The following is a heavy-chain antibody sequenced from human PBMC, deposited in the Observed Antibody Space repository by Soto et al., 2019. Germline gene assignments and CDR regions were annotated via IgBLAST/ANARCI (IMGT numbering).Heavy chain of an antibody. V-gene: IGHV3-53*01. D-gene: IGHD1-26*01. CDR1: GFTVSSNY. J-gene: IGHJ4*02. CDR3: ATSPMGATSFDY. CDR2: IYSGGST. Sequence: EVQLVESGGGLIQPGGSLRLSCAASGFTVSSNYMSWVRQAPGKGLEWVSVIYSGGSTYYADSVKGRFTISRDNSKNPLYLQMNSLRAEDTAVYYCATSPMGATSFDYWGQGTLVTVSS.